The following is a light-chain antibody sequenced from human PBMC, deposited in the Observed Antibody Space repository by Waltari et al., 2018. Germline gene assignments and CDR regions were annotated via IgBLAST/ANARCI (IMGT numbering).Light chain of an antibody. CDR3: QQYLTLPYS. Sequence: EMTQSPDSLPVSLGERATINCQSRQSVLYNFNNKNYLAWFQLKPGQPPKLLIRWASTREPGVPDRFSGSGSGTDFTLTISSLQTEDVAVYYCQQYLTLPYSFGQGTKLEIK. CDR2: WAS. J-gene: IGKJ2*03. CDR1: QSVLYNFNNKNY. V-gene: IGKV4-1*01.